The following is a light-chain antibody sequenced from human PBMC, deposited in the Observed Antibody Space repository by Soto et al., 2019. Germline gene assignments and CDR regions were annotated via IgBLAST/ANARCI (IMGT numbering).Light chain of an antibody. Sequence: QSALTQPASVSGSPGQSITISWTGTSSNVGSYNLVSWYQQHPGEAPKLIIYEVTKRPSGVSNRFSGSKSANTASLTISGLQPEDAADYYCCSYAGSDTMIFGGGTQLTVL. J-gene: IGLJ2*01. CDR3: CSYAGSDTMI. CDR2: EVT. CDR1: SSNVGSYNL. V-gene: IGLV2-23*02.